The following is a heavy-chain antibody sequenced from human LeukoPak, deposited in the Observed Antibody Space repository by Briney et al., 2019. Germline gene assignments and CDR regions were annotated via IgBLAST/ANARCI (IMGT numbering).Heavy chain of an antibody. Sequence: GSLRLSCGASGFAFSSYWMTWLRQAPGKGLEFVANIEPAGSATYYADSVKGRFTISRDNTKNLLYLQTNSLTAEDSAVYHCGRFGYVSAVDPWGQGALVTVSS. D-gene: IGHD2-15*01. CDR1: GFAFSSYW. V-gene: IGHV3-7*01. J-gene: IGHJ5*02. CDR2: IEPAGSAT. CDR3: GRFGYVSAVDP.